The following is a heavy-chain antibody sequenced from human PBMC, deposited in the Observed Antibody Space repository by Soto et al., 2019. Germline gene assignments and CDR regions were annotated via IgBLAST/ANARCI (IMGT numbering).Heavy chain of an antibody. J-gene: IGHJ4*02. V-gene: IGHV1-2*02. D-gene: IGHD2-15*01. CDR1: GYTFTGYY. CDR3: AREFVGSWTPTHYFDY. CDR2: INPNSGGT. Sequence: GASVKVSCKASGYTFTGYYMHWVRQAPGQGLEWMGWINPNSGGTNYAQKFQGRVTMTRDTSISTAYMELSSVTAADTAVYYCAREFVGSWTPTHYFDYWGQGTLVTVSS.